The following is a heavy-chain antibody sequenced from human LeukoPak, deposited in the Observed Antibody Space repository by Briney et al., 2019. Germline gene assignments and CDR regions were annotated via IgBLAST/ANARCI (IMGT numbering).Heavy chain of an antibody. D-gene: IGHD3-3*01. J-gene: IGHJ4*02. CDR1: GGSISSGSYY. V-gene: IGHV4-61*02. CDR2: IYTSGST. CDR3: ARGRFLEWSKPEPFGS. Sequence: SQTLSLTCTVSGGSISSGSYYWSWIRQPAGKGLEWIGRIYTSGSTNYNPSLKSRVTISVDTSKNQFSLKLSSVTAADTAVYYCARGRFLEWSKPEPFGSWGQGTLVTVSS.